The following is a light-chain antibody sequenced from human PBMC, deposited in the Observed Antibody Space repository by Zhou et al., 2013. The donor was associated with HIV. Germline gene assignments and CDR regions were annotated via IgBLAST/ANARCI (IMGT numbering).Light chain of an antibody. CDR2: GAS. CDR1: QSISLY. CDR3: QQANSFPRT. V-gene: IGKV1-39*01. J-gene: IGKJ1*01. Sequence: DIQMTQSPSSLSASVGDRVTITCRASQSISLYLHWYQQKPGKAPKLLIYGASSLQSGVPSRFSDSGSGTDFTLTISSLQPEDFATYYCQQANSFPRTFGQGTKVEIK.